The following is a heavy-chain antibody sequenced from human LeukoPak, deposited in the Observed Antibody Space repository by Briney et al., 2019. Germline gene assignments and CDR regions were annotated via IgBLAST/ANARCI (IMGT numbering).Heavy chain of an antibody. D-gene: IGHD4-23*01. CDR3: ARRVVGGPFDY. J-gene: IGHJ4*02. V-gene: IGHV4-59*01. CDR2: IYYSGST. CDR1: GGSISSYH. Sequence: SETLSLTCTVSGGSISSYHWSWIRQPPGKGLEWIGYIYYSGSTNYNPSLKSRVTISVDTSKNQFSLKLSSVTAADTAVYYCARRVVGGPFDYWGQGTLVTVSS.